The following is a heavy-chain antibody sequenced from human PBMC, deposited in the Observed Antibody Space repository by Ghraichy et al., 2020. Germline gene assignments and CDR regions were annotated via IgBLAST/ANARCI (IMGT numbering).Heavy chain of an antibody. J-gene: IGHJ4*02. CDR1: GGSFSGYY. D-gene: IGHD3-10*01. CDR3: ARGRVLLWFGELFTKYYFDY. CDR2: INHSGST. V-gene: IGHV4-34*01. Sequence: SETLSLTCAVYGGSFSGYYWSWIRQPPGKGLEWIGEINHSGSTNYNPSLKSRVTISVDTSKNQFSLKLSSVTAADTAVYYCARGRVLLWFGELFTKYYFDYWGQGTLVTVSS.